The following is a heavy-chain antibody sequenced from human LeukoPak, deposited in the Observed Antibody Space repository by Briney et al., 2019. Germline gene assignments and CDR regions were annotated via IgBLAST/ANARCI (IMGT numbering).Heavy chain of an antibody. J-gene: IGHJ6*02. V-gene: IGHV3-30*18. CDR1: GFTFSSYG. CDR2: ISYDGSNK. CDR3: AKAVAGTGYYYYYGMDV. Sequence: GGSLRLSCAASGFTFSSYGMQWVRQAPGKGLEWVAVISYDGSNKYYADSVKGRFTISRDNSKNTLYLQMNSLRAEDTAVYYCAKAVAGTGYYYYYGMDVWGQGTTVTVSS. D-gene: IGHD6-19*01.